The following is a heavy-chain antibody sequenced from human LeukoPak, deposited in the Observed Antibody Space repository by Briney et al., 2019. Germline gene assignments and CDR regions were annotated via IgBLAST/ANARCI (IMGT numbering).Heavy chain of an antibody. Sequence: SETLSLTCTVSGGSISSYYWSWIRQPPGKGLEWIGYIYYSGNTNYNASLKSRVTISVDTSKNQFSLKLSSVTAADTAVYYCARTMAGVYRFDPWGQGTLVTVSS. CDR2: IYYSGNT. CDR1: GGSISSYY. D-gene: IGHD5/OR15-5a*01. V-gene: IGHV4-59*01. J-gene: IGHJ5*02. CDR3: ARTMAGVYRFDP.